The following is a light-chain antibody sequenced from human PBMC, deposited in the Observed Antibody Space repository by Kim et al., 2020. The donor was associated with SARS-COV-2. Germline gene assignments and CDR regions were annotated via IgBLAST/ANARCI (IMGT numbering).Light chain of an antibody. V-gene: IGLV2-14*03. CDR2: DVS. J-gene: IGLJ1*01. CDR1: SSDVGGYNN. Sequence: QSITSSCTGTSSDVGGYNNVSWYQQHPGKAPKLMIYDVSNRPSGVSNRFSGSKSGNTASLTISGLQAEDEADYYCSSYTRSSTLHVFGTGTKVTVL. CDR3: SSYTRSSTLHV.